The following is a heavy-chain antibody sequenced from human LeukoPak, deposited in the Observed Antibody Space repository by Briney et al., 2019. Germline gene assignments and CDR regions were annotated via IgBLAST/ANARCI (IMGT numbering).Heavy chain of an antibody. V-gene: IGHV1-46*01. CDR3: ARGDGSSWAKGFDF. D-gene: IGHD6-13*01. CDR2: INPYGGNT. CDR1: GYTFTSYY. Sequence: GASVKVSCKASGYTFTSYYMHWVRQAPGQGLEWVGRINPYGGNTSYAQKFQGRVTMTRDTSTKTLYMELSSLTSEDMAVYYCARGDGSSWAKGFDFWGQGTLVPVSS. J-gene: IGHJ4*02.